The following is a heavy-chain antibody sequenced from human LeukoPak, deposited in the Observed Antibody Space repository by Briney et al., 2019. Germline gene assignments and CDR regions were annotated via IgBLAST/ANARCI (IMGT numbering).Heavy chain of an antibody. V-gene: IGHV1-69*13. D-gene: IGHD3-22*01. J-gene: IGHJ4*02. CDR3: ARAHYDSSGYFPWGTYFDY. CDR1: GGTFSSYA. Sequence: SVTVSCKASGGTFSSYAISWVRQAPGQGLEWMGGIIPIFGTANYAQKFQGRVTITADESTSTAYMELSSLRSEDTAVYYCARAHYDSSGYFPWGTYFDYWGQGTLVTVSS. CDR2: IIPIFGTA.